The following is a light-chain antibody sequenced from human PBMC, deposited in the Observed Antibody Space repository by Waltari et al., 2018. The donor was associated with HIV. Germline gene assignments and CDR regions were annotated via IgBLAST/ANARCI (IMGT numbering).Light chain of an antibody. CDR2: EVS. Sequence: QSALTQPASVSGSPGQSITISCTGTSSDVGVYDYVSWYQQHPGKAPKLMIFEVSYRPSGVSSRFSGSKSGNTASLTISGLRAEDEADYYCSSYTTGSTLVVFGGGTRLTVL. J-gene: IGLJ3*02. CDR1: SSDVGVYDY. V-gene: IGLV2-14*01. CDR3: SSYTTGSTLVV.